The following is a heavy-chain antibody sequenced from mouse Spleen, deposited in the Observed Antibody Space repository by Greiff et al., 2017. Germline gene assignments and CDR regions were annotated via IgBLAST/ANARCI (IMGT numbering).Heavy chain of an antibody. J-gene: IGHJ2*01. V-gene: IGHV1-7*01. D-gene: IGHD1-1*01. CDR2: INPSTGYT. CDR1: GYTFTSYW. Sequence: QVQLQQSGAELAKPGASVKMSCKASGYTFTSYWMHWVKQRPGQGLEWIGYINPSTGYTEYNQKFKDKATLTVDKSSSTAHMELLSLTSEDSAVYYCGRSHYYGSSSGDYWGQGTTLTVSS. CDR3: GRSHYYGSSSGDY.